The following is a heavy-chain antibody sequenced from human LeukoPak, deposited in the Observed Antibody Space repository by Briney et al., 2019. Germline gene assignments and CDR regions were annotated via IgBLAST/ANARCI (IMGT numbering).Heavy chain of an antibody. CDR3: ARVGSYHYMDV. CDR1: GGSISNYY. D-gene: IGHD1-26*01. CDR2: INHSGST. Sequence: SETLSLTCTVSGGSISNYYWSWIRQPPGKGLEWIGEINHSGSTNYNPSLKSRVTISVDTSKNQFSLKLSSVTAADTAVYYCARVGSYHYMDVWGKGTTVTVSS. V-gene: IGHV4-34*01. J-gene: IGHJ6*03.